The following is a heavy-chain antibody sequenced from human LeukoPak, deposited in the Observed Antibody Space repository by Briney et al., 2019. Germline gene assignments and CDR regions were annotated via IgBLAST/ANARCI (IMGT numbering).Heavy chain of an antibody. Sequence: SVKVSCKASGGTFSSYAISWVRQAPGQGLEWMGRIIPIFGTANYAQKFQGRVTITTDESTSTAYMELSSLRSEDTAVYYCARDVAAAGQFDYWGQGTLLTVSS. CDR3: ARDVAAAGQFDY. J-gene: IGHJ4*02. D-gene: IGHD6-13*01. CDR1: GGTFSSYA. CDR2: IIPIFGTA. V-gene: IGHV1-69*05.